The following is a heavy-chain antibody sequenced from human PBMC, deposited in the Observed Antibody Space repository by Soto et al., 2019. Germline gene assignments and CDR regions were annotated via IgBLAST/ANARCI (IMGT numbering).Heavy chain of an antibody. V-gene: IGHV4-34*01. D-gene: IGHD2-2*01. CDR1: GGSFSGYY. CDR3: ARGWGYCSSTSCYGYYFDY. J-gene: IGHJ4*02. CDR2: INHSGST. Sequence: PSETLSLTCAVYGGSFSGYYWSWIRQPPGKGLEWIGEINHSGSTNYNPSLKSRVTISVDTSKNQFSLKLSSVTAADTAVYYCARGWGYCSSTSCYGYYFDYWGQGTLVTVSS.